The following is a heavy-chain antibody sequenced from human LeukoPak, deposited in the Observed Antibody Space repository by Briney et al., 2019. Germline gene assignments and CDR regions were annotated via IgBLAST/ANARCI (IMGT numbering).Heavy chain of an antibody. CDR2: ISYDGSNK. CDR1: GFTFSSYA. J-gene: IGHJ6*02. Sequence: GGSLRLSCAASGFTFSSYAMHWVRQAPGKGLEWVAVISYDGSNKYYADSVKGRFTISRDNSKNTLYLQMNSLRAEDTAVYYCARDRETGEYYYYGMDVWGQGTTVTVSS. CDR3: ARDRETGEYYYYGMDV. D-gene: IGHD3-10*01. V-gene: IGHV3-30-3*01.